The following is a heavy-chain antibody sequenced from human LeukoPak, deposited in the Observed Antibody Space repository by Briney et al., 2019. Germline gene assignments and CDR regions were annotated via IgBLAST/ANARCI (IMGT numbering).Heavy chain of an antibody. Sequence: AASVKVSCKASGYTFTSYGIRWVRQAPGQGLEWMGWISAYNGNTNYAQKLQGRVTMTTDTSTSTAYMELRSLRSDDTAVHYCARDPRDFWSGYYTYYYYGMDVWGQGTTVTVSS. CDR3: ARDPRDFWSGYYTYYYYGMDV. V-gene: IGHV1-18*01. J-gene: IGHJ6*02. D-gene: IGHD3-3*01. CDR1: GYTFTSYG. CDR2: ISAYNGNT.